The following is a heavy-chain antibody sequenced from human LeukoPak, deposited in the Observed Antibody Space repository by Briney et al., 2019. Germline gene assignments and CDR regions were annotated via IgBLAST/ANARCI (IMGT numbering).Heavy chain of an antibody. CDR3: ARDNSVGDYAWWFDP. D-gene: IGHD1-26*01. CDR1: GYTLTELS. V-gene: IGHV1-46*01. Sequence: ASVKVSCKVSGYTLTELSMHWVRQAPGKGLEWMGLINPGGSSTIYTQKFQGRVTMTRDMSTSTDYMELSSLRSEDTAVYYCARDNSVGDYAWWFDPWGQGTLVTVSS. CDR2: INPGGSST. J-gene: IGHJ5*02.